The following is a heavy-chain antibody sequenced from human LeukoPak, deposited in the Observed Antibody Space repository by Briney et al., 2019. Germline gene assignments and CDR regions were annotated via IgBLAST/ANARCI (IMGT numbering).Heavy chain of an antibody. D-gene: IGHD2-21*02. Sequence: SQTLSLTRAVSGGSISSGGYSWSWIRQPPGKGLEWIGYIYHSGSTYYNPSLKSRVTISVDRSKNQFSLKLSSVTAADTAVYYCARGGFGGDWNYFDYWGQGTLVTVSS. CDR2: IYHSGST. CDR1: GGSISSGGYS. CDR3: ARGGFGGDWNYFDY. V-gene: IGHV4-30-2*01. J-gene: IGHJ4*02.